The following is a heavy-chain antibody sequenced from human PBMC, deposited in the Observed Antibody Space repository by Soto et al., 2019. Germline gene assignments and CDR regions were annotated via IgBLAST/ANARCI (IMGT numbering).Heavy chain of an antibody. CDR3: ARVGGFGATTIDY. CDR1: GGSISSGDYY. V-gene: IGHV4-30-4*01. D-gene: IGHD3-10*01. J-gene: IGHJ4*02. Sequence: QVQLQESGPGLVKPSQTLSLTCTVSGGSISSGDYYWSWIRQPPGKGLEWIGYIYYSGSTYYNPSLKSRATXSXAXXKNQFSLKLSSVTAADTAVYYCARVGGFGATTIDYWGQGTLVTVSS. CDR2: IYYSGST.